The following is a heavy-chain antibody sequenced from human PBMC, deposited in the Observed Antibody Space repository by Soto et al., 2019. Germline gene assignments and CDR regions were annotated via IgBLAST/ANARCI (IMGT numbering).Heavy chain of an antibody. Sequence: SETLPLTCAVYGGSFSGYYWSWIRQPPGKGLEWIGEINHSGSTNYNPSLKSRVTISVDTSKNQFSLKLSSVTAADTAVYYCARVSSIAARAFDYWGQGTLVTVSS. D-gene: IGHD6-6*01. CDR3: ARVSSIAARAFDY. CDR2: INHSGST. CDR1: GGSFSGYY. J-gene: IGHJ4*02. V-gene: IGHV4-34*01.